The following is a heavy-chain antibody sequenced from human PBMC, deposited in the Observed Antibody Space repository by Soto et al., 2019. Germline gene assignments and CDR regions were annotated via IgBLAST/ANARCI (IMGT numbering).Heavy chain of an antibody. CDR3: AHSGDYDSSGYYSY. Sequence: QITLKESGPPLVKPTQTLTLTCTFSGFSLSTSGVGVGWIRQPPGKALEWLALIYWDDDKRYSPSLKSRLTITKDTSKNQVVLTMTNMDPVDTATYYCAHSGDYDSSGYYSYWGQGTLVTVSS. J-gene: IGHJ4*02. D-gene: IGHD3-22*01. V-gene: IGHV2-5*02. CDR2: IYWDDDK. CDR1: GFSLSTSGVG.